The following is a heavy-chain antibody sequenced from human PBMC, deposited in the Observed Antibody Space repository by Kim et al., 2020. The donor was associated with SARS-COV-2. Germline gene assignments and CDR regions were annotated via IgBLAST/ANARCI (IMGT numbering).Heavy chain of an antibody. D-gene: IGHD6-13*01. CDR2: ISSSGSMK. J-gene: IGHJ4*01. Sequence: GGSLRLSCAASGFTFSSYEMNWVRQAPGKGLEWVSYISSSGSMKYYADSVKGRFTISRDNAKTSLYLQMNSLRAQDTAVYYCARDRSSWYLPTWYFDYWG. CDR3: ARDRSSWYLPTWYFDY. V-gene: IGHV3-48*03. CDR1: GFTFSSYE.